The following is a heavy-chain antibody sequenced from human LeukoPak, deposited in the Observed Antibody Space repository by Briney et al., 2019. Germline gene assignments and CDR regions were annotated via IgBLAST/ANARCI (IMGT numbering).Heavy chain of an antibody. CDR1: GFTFTSSA. CDR3: AAGYYDSSGYYRLDAFDI. J-gene: IGHJ3*02. V-gene: IGHV1-58*01. Sequence: SVKVSCKASGFTFTSSAVQWVRQARGQRLEWIGWIVVGSGSTNYAQKFQERVTITRGMSTSTAYMELSSLRSEDTAVYYCAAGYYDSSGYYRLDAFDIWGQGTMVTVSS. D-gene: IGHD3-22*01. CDR2: IVVGSGST.